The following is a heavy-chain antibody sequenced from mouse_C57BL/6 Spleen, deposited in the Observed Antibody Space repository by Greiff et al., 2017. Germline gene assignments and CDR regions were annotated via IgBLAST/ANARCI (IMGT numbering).Heavy chain of an antibody. CDR1: GYTFTSYW. D-gene: IGHD1-1*01. J-gene: IGHJ2*01. CDR2: IDPSDSET. CDR3: ARKGYGSSLDYFDY. Sequence: VQLQQPGAELVRPGSSVKLSCKASGYTFTSYWMHWVKQRPIQGLEWIGNIDPSDSETHYNQKFKDKATLTVDKSSSIAYMQLSSLTSEDSAVYYCARKGYGSSLDYFDYWGQGTTLTVSS. V-gene: IGHV1-52*01.